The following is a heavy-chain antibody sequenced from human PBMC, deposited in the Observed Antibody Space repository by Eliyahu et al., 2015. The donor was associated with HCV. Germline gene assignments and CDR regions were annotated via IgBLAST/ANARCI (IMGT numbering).Heavy chain of an antibody. CDR3: AISSGSERK. Sequence: EVQLVESGGGLFQPGESLRLSCVGSGFTFRSYWMHWVRQVPGEGVGWVSRISRDGSNTTYADSVKGRFTISRDNAKSTLYLQMNSLTLEDTAVYYCAISSGSERKWGQGTLVTVSS. V-gene: IGHV3-74*03. J-gene: IGHJ4*02. D-gene: IGHD6-19*01. CDR1: GFTFRSYW. CDR2: ISRDGSNT.